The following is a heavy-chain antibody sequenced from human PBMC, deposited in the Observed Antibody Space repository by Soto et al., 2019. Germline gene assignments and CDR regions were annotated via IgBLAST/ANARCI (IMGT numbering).Heavy chain of an antibody. J-gene: IGHJ4*02. V-gene: IGHV1-69*13. CDR2: LIPIFGTA. D-gene: IGHD3-9*01. Sequence: SVKVSCKASGGTFSSYAISWVRQAPGQGLEWMGGLIPIFGTANYAQKFQGRVTITADESTSTAYMELSSLRSEDTAVYYCARAPPVRYDILTGAPRPGYYYFDYWGQGTLVTVSS. CDR1: GGTFSSYA. CDR3: ARAPPVRYDILTGAPRPGYYYFDY.